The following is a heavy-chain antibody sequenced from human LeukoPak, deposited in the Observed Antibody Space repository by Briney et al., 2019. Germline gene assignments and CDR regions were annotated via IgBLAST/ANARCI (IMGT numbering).Heavy chain of an antibody. D-gene: IGHD4-17*01. CDR1: GGSLSSNSYY. CDR2: IYYSGNT. J-gene: IGHJ4*02. Sequence: PSETLSLTCTFSGGSLSSNSYYWGWIRQPPGKGLEWIGSIYYSGNTYYNPSLKSRATISIDTSKNQFSLKLSSVTAADTAVYYCARQIGAVTTPDYWGQGILVTVSS. V-gene: IGHV4-39*01. CDR3: ARQIGAVTTPDY.